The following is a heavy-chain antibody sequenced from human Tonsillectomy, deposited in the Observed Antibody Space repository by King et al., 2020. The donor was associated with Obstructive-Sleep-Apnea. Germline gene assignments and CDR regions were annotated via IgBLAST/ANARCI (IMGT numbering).Heavy chain of an antibody. J-gene: IGHJ6*02. CDR1: GGSISSSSYY. CDR3: AGGTAAHGQRTHYYYYGMDV. Sequence: QLQESGPGLVKPSETLSLTCTVSGGSISSSSYYWGWIRQPPGKGLEWIGSIYYSGSTYYNPSLKSRVTISVDTSKNQFSLKLSSVTAADTAVYYCAGGTAAHGQRTHYYYYGMDVWGQGPTVTVSS. D-gene: IGHD6-13*01. V-gene: IGHV4-39*07. CDR2: IYYSGST.